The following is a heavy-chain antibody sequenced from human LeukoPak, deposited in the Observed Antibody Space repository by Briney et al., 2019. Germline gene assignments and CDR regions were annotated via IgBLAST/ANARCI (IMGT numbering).Heavy chain of an antibody. CDR1: GGSISSYY. Sequence: SETLSLTCTVPGGSISSYYWSWIRQPPGKGLEWIGYIYYSGSTNYNPSLKSRVTISVDTSKNQFSLKLSSVTAADTAVYYCARGVGGSYSVRYYFDYWGQGNLVTVSS. J-gene: IGHJ4*02. V-gene: IGHV4-59*01. CDR2: IYYSGST. CDR3: ARGVGGSYSVRYYFDY. D-gene: IGHD1-26*01.